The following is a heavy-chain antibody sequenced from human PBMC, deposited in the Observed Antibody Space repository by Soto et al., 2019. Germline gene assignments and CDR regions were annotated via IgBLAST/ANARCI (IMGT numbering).Heavy chain of an antibody. D-gene: IGHD3-10*01. V-gene: IGHV1-18*01. CDR2: ISAYNGNT. Sequence: QVQLVQSGAEVKKPGASVKVSCKASGYTFASYAISWMRQAPGQGLEWMGWISAYNGNTNYAQKLQGRVTMTTDRXXXXXXXXXXXXXXXXXXXYYCARDPPPPDYWGQGTLVTVSS. CDR1: GYTFASYA. CDR3: ARDPPPPDY. J-gene: IGHJ4*02.